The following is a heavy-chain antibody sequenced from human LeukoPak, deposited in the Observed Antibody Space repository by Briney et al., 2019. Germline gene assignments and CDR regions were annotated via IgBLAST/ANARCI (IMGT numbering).Heavy chain of an antibody. CDR1: GGSISSGGYY. D-gene: IGHD3-3*01. Sequence: SETLSLTCTVSGGSISSGGYYWSWIRQPPGKGLEWIGYIYHSGSTYYNPSLKSRVTISVDRSKNQFSLKLSSVTAADTAVYYCARVLWSGYYEDYWGQGTLVTVSS. CDR2: IYHSGST. V-gene: IGHV4-30-2*01. J-gene: IGHJ4*02. CDR3: ARVLWSGYYEDY.